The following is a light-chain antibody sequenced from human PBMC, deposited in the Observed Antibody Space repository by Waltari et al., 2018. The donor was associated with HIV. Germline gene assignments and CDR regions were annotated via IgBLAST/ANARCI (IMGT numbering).Light chain of an antibody. J-gene: IGLJ3*02. CDR2: NTN. Sequence: QSALTQPASVSGSPGQSITISCIGSGRDIPVSNYISWYQHPPDGAPRLVVFNTNSRPSGSPFRFAGSKSGNTASLTISGLQAEDEGIYYCSSYASGGSLLFGGGTKVTVL. CDR3: SSYASGGSLL. V-gene: IGLV2-14*01. CDR1: GRDIPVSNY.